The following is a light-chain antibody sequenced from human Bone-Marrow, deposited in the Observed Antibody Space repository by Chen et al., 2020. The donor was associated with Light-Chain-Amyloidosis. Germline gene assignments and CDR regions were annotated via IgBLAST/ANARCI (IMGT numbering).Light chain of an antibody. Sequence: QSALTQPASVSRSPVQSIPISSTGTSSDVGSYNLVSWYQQHPGKAPKLMIYEVSKRPSGVSNRFSGSKSGNTASLTISGLQAEDEADYYCCSYAGSSTLVFGGGTKLTVL. CDR3: CSYAGSSTLV. J-gene: IGLJ2*01. V-gene: IGLV2-23*02. CDR2: EVS. CDR1: SSDVGSYNL.